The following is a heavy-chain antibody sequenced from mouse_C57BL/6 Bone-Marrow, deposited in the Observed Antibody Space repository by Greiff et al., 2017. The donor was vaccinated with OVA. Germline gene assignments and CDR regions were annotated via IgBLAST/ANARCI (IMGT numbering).Heavy chain of an antibody. V-gene: IGHV1-61*01. D-gene: IGHD1-1*01. CDR1: GYTFTSYW. CDR3: ARGLVAPFDY. CDR2: IYPSDSET. Sequence: QVQLQQPGAELVRPGSSVKLSCKASGYTFTSYWMDWVKQRPGQGLEWIGNIYPSDSETHYNQKFTDTATLTVDKSSSTAYMQLSSLTSEDSAVYDCARGLVAPFDYWGQGTTLTVAS. J-gene: IGHJ2*01.